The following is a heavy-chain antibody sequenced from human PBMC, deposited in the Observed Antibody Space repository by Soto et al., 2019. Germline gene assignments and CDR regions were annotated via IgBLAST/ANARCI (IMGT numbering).Heavy chain of an antibody. J-gene: IGHJ4*02. D-gene: IGHD3-10*01. CDR2: ISWNSGSI. CDR3: AKGETSQPSGSYPDY. CDR1: GFPFDDYA. V-gene: IGHV3-9*01. Sequence: GGSLRLSCAASGFPFDDYAMHWVRQAPGKGLEWVSGISWNSGSIGYADSVKGRFTISRDNAKNSLYLQMNSLRAEDTALYYCAKGETSQPSGSYPDYWGQGTLVTVSS.